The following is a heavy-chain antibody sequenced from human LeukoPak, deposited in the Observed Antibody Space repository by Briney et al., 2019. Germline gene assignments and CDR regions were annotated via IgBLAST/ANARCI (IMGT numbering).Heavy chain of an antibody. CDR1: GYSFTSYW. CDR2: IYPGDSDT. J-gene: IGHJ4*02. D-gene: IGHD6-19*01. Sequence: GESLKISCKGSGYSFTSYWIGWVRQMPGKGLEWMGIIYPGDSDTRYSPSFQGQVTISADKSISTAYLQWSSLKASDTAMYYCARLAYSSGWYSYFDYWGQGTLVTVSS. CDR3: ARLAYSSGWYSYFDY. V-gene: IGHV5-51*01.